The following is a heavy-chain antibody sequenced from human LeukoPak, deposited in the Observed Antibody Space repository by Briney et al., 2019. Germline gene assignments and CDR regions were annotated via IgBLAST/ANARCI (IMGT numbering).Heavy chain of an antibody. CDR2: IIPIFGTA. V-gene: IGHV1-69*01. CDR1: GGTFSSYA. J-gene: IGHJ5*02. D-gene: IGHD3-3*01. CDR3: ARVGYDFWSGYRFDP. Sequence: SVKGSCKASGGTFSSYAISWVRQAPGQGLEWMGGIIPIFGTANYAQKFQGRVTITADESTSTAYMELSSLRSEDTAVYYCARVGYDFWSGYRFDPWGQGTLVTVSS.